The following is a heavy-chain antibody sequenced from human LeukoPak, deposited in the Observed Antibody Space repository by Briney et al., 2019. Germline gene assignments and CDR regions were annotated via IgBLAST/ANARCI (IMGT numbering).Heavy chain of an antibody. D-gene: IGHD5-24*01. CDR3: ARGSYRWLQKSLDY. CDR1: GYTFTSYY. CDR2: INPSGGST. J-gene: IGHJ4*02. V-gene: IGHV1-46*01. Sequence: ASVKVSCKASGYTFTSYYMHWVRQAPGQGLEWMGIINPSGGSTSYAQKFQGRVTMTRDTSISTAYMELSRLRSDDTAVYYCARGSYRWLQKSLDYWGQGTLVTVSS.